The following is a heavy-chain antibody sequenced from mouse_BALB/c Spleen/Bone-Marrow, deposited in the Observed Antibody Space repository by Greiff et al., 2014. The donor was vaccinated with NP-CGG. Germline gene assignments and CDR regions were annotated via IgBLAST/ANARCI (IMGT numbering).Heavy chain of an antibody. J-gene: IGHJ2*01. Sequence: EVKLMESGGGLVQPGGSLKLSCATSGFTFSDYYMYWVRQTPEKRLEWVAYISNGGGSTYYPDTVKGRFTISRDNAKNTLYLQMSRLKSEDTAMYYRARGGLWSSFDYWGQGTTLTVSS. D-gene: IGHD1-1*02. CDR1: GFTFSDYY. V-gene: IGHV5-12*02. CDR2: ISNGGGST. CDR3: ARGGLWSSFDY.